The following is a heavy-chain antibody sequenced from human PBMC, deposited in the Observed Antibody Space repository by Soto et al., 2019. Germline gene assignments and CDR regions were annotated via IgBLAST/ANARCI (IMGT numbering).Heavy chain of an antibody. CDR1: GGSLSSYF. V-gene: IGHV4-4*07. Sequence: PEDLCLTYTGSGGSLSSYFCSWIRQPAGKGLEWIGRIYTSGSTNYNPSLKSRVTMSVDTSKNRFSLKLSSVPAADTAVYYCAREFTVLTLRTSHIPGPRPLVT. CDR3: AREFTVLTLRTSHI. CDR2: IYTSGST. D-gene: IGHD4-17*01. J-gene: IGHJ3*02.